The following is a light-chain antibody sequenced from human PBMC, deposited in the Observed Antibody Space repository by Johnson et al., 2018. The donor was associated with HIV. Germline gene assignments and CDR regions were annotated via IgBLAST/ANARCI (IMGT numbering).Light chain of an antibody. CDR2: DNN. Sequence: QSVLTQPPSVSAAPGQRVSISCSGSSSNIGNNYVSWYQQVPGTAPKLLIYDNNRRPSGIPDRFSGSKSGTSATLGITGLQTGDEADYYWGTWDSSLSRGGFGTGTKVTVL. V-gene: IGLV1-51*01. CDR3: GTWDSSLSRGG. CDR1: SSNIGNNY. J-gene: IGLJ1*01.